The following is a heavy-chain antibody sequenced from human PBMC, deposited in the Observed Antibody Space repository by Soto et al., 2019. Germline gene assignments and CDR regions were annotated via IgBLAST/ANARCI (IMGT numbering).Heavy chain of an antibody. J-gene: IGHJ6*02. CDR1: GFSLSTTGVG. CDR3: VQSRCGGDCLQSYSSHSYYGLDV. D-gene: IGHD2-21*02. CDR2: IYWDDDK. V-gene: IGHV2-5*02. Sequence: QITLKESGPTLVKPTQTLTLTCTFSGFSLSTTGVGVGWIRQPPGKALEGLALIYWDDDKRYNPSLNSRLTITQYTAKNQVVLALTNMDPVDTATFYCVQSRCGGDCLQSYSSHSYYGLDVWGQGTTVTVSS.